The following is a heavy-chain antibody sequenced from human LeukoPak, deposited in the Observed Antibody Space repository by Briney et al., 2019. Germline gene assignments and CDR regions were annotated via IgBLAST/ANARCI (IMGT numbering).Heavy chain of an antibody. D-gene: IGHD3-22*01. V-gene: IGHV1-3*01. J-gene: IGHJ5*02. CDR2: INADNGNT. CDR1: GYTFTNYV. CDR3: ARERDYYDRNGYPNNWFDP. Sequence: ASVKVSCKASGYTFTNYVMSWVRQAPGQSFEWMGWINADNGNTKYSQKFQGRVTITIDTSASTAYMELRSLKSENTAVYYCARERDYYDRNGYPNNWFDPWGQGTLVTVSS.